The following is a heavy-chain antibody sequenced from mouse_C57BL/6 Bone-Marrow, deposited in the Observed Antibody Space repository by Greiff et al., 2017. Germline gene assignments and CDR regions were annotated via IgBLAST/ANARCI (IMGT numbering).Heavy chain of an antibody. CDR1: GYTFTSYW. Sequence: QVQLQQPGAELVKPGASVKVSCKASGYTFTSYWMHWVKQRPGQGLEWIGRIHPSDSATNYNHKFKGKATLTVDKSSSTAYMQLSSLTSECSSVYYCSLLFITTVLAPCDYWGQGTTRTVSS. D-gene: IGHD1-1*01. J-gene: IGHJ2*01. CDR3: SLLFITTVLAPCDY. V-gene: IGHV1-74*01. CDR2: IHPSDSAT.